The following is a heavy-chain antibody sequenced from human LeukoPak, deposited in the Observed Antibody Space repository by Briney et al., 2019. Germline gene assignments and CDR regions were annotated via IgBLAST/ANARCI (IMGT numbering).Heavy chain of an antibody. CDR3: ARFPMVRGAFDI. J-gene: IGHJ3*02. CDR2: IDWDDDK. Sequence: SAPELVRPTQTLTLTCTYTGFSLSTRGLCVSWIRQPPGKALERLARIDWDDDKYYSTSLKTRLTISKDTSKNQVVLTMTNMDPVDTATYYCARFPMVRGAFDIWGQGTMVTVSS. D-gene: IGHD3-10*01. V-gene: IGHV2-70*11. CDR1: GFSLSTRGLC.